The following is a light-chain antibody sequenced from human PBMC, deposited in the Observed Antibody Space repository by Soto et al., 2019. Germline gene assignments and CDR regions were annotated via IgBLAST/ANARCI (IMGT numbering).Light chain of an antibody. Sequence: DIQMTQSPSSLSASVGARVTITCRASQSISTYLNWYQQKPGKAPKLLILVASTLPSGVPSRFSGSGSGTDFTLTISSLQPEDFATYYCQQSYSNTQTFGQGTKVDIK. CDR1: QSISTY. CDR3: QQSYSNTQT. V-gene: IGKV1-39*01. J-gene: IGKJ1*01. CDR2: VAS.